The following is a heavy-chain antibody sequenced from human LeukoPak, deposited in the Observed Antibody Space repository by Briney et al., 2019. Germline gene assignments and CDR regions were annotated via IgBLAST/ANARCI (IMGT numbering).Heavy chain of an antibody. J-gene: IGHJ4*02. CDR2: IYSGGST. CDR1: GFTVSSNY. Sequence: PGGSLRLSCAASGFTVSSNYMSWVRQAPGKGLEWVSVIYSGGSTYYADSVKGRFTISRDNSKNTLYLQMNSLRAEDTAVYYCARGRKTYYYDSSGYYPFDYWGQGTLVTVSS. CDR3: ARGRKTYYYDSSGYYPFDY. D-gene: IGHD3-22*01. V-gene: IGHV3-53*01.